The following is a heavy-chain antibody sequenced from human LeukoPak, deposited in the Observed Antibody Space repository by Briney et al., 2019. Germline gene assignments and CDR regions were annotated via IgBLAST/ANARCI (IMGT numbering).Heavy chain of an antibody. D-gene: IGHD6-13*01. V-gene: IGHV1-2*04. CDR1: GYTFTVCY. Sequence: ASVTVSCTASGYTFTVCYMHWVRQAPGQGLEWMGWINPNSGGTNYAQKFQGWVTMTRDTSISTAYMELSSLRSEDTAVYYCARVYSSSWYGSYSAFDIWGQGTMVTVSS. CDR2: INPNSGGT. J-gene: IGHJ3*02. CDR3: ARVYSSSWYGSYSAFDI.